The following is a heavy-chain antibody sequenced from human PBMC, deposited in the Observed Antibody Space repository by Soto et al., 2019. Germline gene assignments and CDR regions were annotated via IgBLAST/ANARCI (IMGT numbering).Heavy chain of an antibody. CDR3: ARYYYDGSASYGLEF. CDR1: GYTFTGYY. J-gene: IGHJ3*01. Sequence: QVHLVQSGAEVKKPGASVTVSCRASGYTFTGYYIHWVRQAPGQGLEWMGWINPNSGGANIAQKFQGWASMTRDTSTTTTYMELRRLRSNDTAVYYCARYYYDGSASYGLEFWGQGTLVTVAA. D-gene: IGHD3-22*01. CDR2: INPNSGGA. V-gene: IGHV1-2*04.